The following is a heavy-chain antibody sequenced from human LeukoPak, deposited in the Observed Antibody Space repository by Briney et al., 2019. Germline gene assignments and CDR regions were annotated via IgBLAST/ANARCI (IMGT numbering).Heavy chain of an antibody. CDR2: IYTSGST. CDR3: ARVYSSSWYTSYYYYYYMDV. Sequence: PSQTLSLTCTVSGGSISSGSYYWSWLRQPAGKGLEWIGRIYTSGSTNYNPSLKSRVTISVDTSKNQFSLKLSSVTAADTAVYYCARVYSSSWYTSYYYYYYMDVWGKGTTVTVSS. V-gene: IGHV4-61*02. J-gene: IGHJ6*03. D-gene: IGHD6-13*01. CDR1: GGSISSGSYY.